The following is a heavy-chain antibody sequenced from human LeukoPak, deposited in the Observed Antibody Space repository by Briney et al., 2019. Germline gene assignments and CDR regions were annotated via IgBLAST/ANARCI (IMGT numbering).Heavy chain of an antibody. D-gene: IGHD3-3*01. CDR2: IFHIGST. V-gene: IGHV4-30-4*01. CDR3: ASGAYDFWSGYYFPYDY. Sequence: SETLSLTCTVSGASITSGDYSWNWIRQAPGKGLEWIGYIFHIGSTFYNPSLKSRVSMSVDTSKNQFSLRLSSVTAADTAVYYCASGAYDFWSGYYFPYDYWGQGTLVTVSS. CDR1: GASITSGDYS. J-gene: IGHJ4*02.